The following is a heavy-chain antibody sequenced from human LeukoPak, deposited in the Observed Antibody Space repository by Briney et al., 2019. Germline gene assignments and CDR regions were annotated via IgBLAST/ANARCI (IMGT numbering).Heavy chain of an antibody. Sequence: ASVKVSCKASGCTFTGYYMHWVRQAPGQGLEWMGWINPNSGGTNYAQKFQGRVTMTRDTSISTAYMELSRLRSDDTAVYYCARWDIVAITWEPWGQGTLVTVSS. CDR3: ARWDIVAITWEP. D-gene: IGHD5-12*01. J-gene: IGHJ5*02. CDR1: GCTFTGYY. V-gene: IGHV1-2*02. CDR2: INPNSGGT.